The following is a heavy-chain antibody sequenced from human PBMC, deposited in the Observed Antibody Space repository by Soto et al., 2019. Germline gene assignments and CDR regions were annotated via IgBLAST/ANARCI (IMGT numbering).Heavy chain of an antibody. Sequence: PGGSLRLSCAASGFTFSSYNMNWVRQAPGKGLEWVSYISNSSSTSYADSVKGRFTISRDNAKNTLYLQMNSLRAEDTAVYYCAIRASYYDSSGYFDYWGQGTLVTVSS. J-gene: IGHJ4*02. CDR3: AIRASYYDSSGYFDY. V-gene: IGHV3-21*05. CDR2: ISNSSST. D-gene: IGHD3-22*01. CDR1: GFTFSSYN.